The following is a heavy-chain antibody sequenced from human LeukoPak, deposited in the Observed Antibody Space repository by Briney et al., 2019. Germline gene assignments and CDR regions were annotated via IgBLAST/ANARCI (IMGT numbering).Heavy chain of an antibody. CDR3: ARDLRWLQLLGSFGP. CDR2: INPNSGGT. CDR1: GYTFTGYY. J-gene: IGHJ5*02. D-gene: IGHD5-24*01. V-gene: IGHV1-2*02. Sequence: ASVKVSCKASGYTFTGYYMHWVRQAPGQGLEWMGWINPNSGGTTYAQKFQGRVTMTRDTSISTAYTELSRLRSDDTAVYYCARDLRWLQLLGSFGPWGEGTLVTVSS.